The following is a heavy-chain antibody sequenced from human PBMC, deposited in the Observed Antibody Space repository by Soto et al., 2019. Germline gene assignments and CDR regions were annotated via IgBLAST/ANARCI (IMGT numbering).Heavy chain of an antibody. CDR2: ISGSGDST. Sequence: EVQLLESGGGLVQPGGSLRLSCAASGFTFSSYAMSWFRQAPGKGLEWVSGISGSGDSTYYADSVRGRFTISRDNSKNTLYLQMNSLRAEATAVYYCAKDRDGAAAGPTKFYGMDVWGQGTTVTVSS. V-gene: IGHV3-23*01. CDR3: AKDRDGAAAGPTKFYGMDV. D-gene: IGHD6-13*01. J-gene: IGHJ6*02. CDR1: GFTFSSYA.